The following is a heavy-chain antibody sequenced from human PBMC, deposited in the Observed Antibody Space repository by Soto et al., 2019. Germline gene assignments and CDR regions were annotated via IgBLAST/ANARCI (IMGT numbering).Heavy chain of an antibody. CDR2: INHSGST. J-gene: IGHJ5*02. V-gene: IGHV4-34*01. CDR3: ARAQSVVPAAMGWFDP. D-gene: IGHD2-2*01. Sequence: QVQLQQWGAGLLKPSETLCLTCSVYGGSFSGYYWSWIRQPPGKGLEWIGEINHSGSTNYNPSLKSRVTISVDTSKNQFSLKLSSVTAADTAVYYCARAQSVVPAAMGWFDPWGQVTLVTVSS. CDR1: GGSFSGYY.